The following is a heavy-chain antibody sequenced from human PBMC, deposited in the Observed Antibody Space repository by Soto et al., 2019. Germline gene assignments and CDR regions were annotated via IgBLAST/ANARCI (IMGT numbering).Heavy chain of an antibody. V-gene: IGHV4-30-2*05. D-gene: IGHD3-9*01. CDR2: IYHSGST. J-gene: IGHJ4*02. Sequence: PSETLSLTCAVSGGSISSGGYSWSWIRQPPGKGLEWIGYIYHSGSTYYNPSLKSRVTISVDTSKNQFSLKLSSVTAADTAVYYCARHSAGWGGYFDWSNYYFDYWGQGTLVTVSS. CDR1: GGSISSGGYS. CDR3: ARHSAGWGGYFDWSNYYFDY.